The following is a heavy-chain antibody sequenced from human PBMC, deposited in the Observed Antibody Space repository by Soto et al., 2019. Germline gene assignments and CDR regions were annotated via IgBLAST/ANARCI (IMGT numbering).Heavy chain of an antibody. CDR1: GYTFTSYA. Sequence: ASVKVSCKASGYTFTSYAMHWVRQAPGQRLEWMGWINAGNGNTKYSQKFQGGVTITRDTSASTAYMELSSLRSEDTAVYYCARPHFYCSSGACYREDYGMDVWGKGTTVTVSS. V-gene: IGHV1-3*01. CDR3: ARPHFYCSSGACYREDYGMDV. J-gene: IGHJ6*04. D-gene: IGHD2-8*01. CDR2: INAGNGNT.